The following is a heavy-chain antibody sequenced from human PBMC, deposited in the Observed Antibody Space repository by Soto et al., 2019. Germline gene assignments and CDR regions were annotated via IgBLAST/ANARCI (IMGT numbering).Heavy chain of an antibody. V-gene: IGHV1-69*13. D-gene: IGHD3-16*01. CDR3: ARHAPLNYYDGNFSYYAMDV. CDR2: IIPFFKAA. CDR1: GGTFSSHA. Sequence: SSVKVSCKASGGTFSSHAISWVRQAPGQGLEWMGGIIPFFKAANYAQKFQGRVTITADDSTSTAYMDLYSLRSEDTAVYYCARHAPLNYYDGNFSYYAMDVWGQGNTVPVS. J-gene: IGHJ6*02.